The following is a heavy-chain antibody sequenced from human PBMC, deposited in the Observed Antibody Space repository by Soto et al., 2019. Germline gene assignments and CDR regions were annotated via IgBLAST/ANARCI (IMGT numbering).Heavy chain of an antibody. Sequence: EVQLVESGGGLVKPGGSLRLSCAASGFTFSNACMSWVRQAPGKGLEWVGRIKRKTDGGTTDYAAPVKGRFTISRDDSKNTLYLPGNSLKTADTAVFYGTSQQGGGYSHSSSDPWGLGALVTVAS. D-gene: IGHD2-21*01. V-gene: IGHV3-15*01. CDR1: GFTFSNAC. CDR2: IKRKTDGGTT. CDR3: TSQQGGGYSHSSSDP. J-gene: IGHJ5*02.